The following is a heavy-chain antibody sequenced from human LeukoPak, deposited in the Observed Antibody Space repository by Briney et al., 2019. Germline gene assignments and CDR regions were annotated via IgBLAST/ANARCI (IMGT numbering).Heavy chain of an antibody. Sequence: GGSLRLSCAASGFTFSSYWMSWVRQAPGKGLEWVANIKQDGSEKYYVDSVKGRFTISRDNAKNSLYLQMNSLRSEDTAVYYCARDPGGYSNYGGYYYYYGMDVWGQGTTVTVSS. J-gene: IGHJ6*02. CDR2: IKQDGSEK. CDR1: GFTFSSYW. D-gene: IGHD4-11*01. V-gene: IGHV3-7*01. CDR3: ARDPGGYSNYGGYYYYYGMDV.